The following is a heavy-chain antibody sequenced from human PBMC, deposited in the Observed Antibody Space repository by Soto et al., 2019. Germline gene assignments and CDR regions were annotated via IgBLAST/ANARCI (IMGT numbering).Heavy chain of an antibody. D-gene: IGHD3-22*01. V-gene: IGHV4-30-4*01. CDR2: IYYSGST. Sequence: SETLSLTCTVSGGSISSGDYYWSWIRQPPGKGLEWIGYIYYSGSTYYNPSLKSRVTISVDTSKNQFSLKLSSVTAADTAAYYCASGRFSLLLGSDYYFDYWGQGTLVTVSS. CDR3: ASGRFSLLLGSDYYFDY. J-gene: IGHJ4*02. CDR1: GGSISSGDYY.